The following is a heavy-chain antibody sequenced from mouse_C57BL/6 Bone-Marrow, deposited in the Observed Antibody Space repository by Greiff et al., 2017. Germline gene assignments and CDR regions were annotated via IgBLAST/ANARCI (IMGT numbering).Heavy chain of an antibody. CDR2: IRSKSSNYAT. D-gene: IGHD1-1*01. CDR1: GFTFNTYA. Sequence: EAGGGLVQPKGSLKLSCAASGFTFNTYAMHWVRQAPGKGLEWVARIRSKSSNYATYYADSVKDRFTISRDDSQSMLYLQMNNLKTEDTAMYYCVREAYYGSSYRYFDVWGTGTTVTVSS. CDR3: VREAYYGSSYRYFDV. J-gene: IGHJ1*03. V-gene: IGHV10-3*01.